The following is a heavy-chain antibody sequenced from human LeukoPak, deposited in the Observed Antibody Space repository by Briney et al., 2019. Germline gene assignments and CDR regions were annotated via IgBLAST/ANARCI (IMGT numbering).Heavy chain of an antibody. Sequence: ASVKVSCKASGYTFTGYYMHWVRQAPGQGLEWMGWINPNSGGTNYAQKFQGRVTMTRDTSISTAYMELSRLRSDDTAVYYCASDRVVVVAATPEGMDVWGQGTTVTVSS. V-gene: IGHV1-2*02. CDR3: ASDRVVVVAATPEGMDV. CDR1: GYTFTGYY. CDR2: INPNSGGT. J-gene: IGHJ6*02. D-gene: IGHD2-15*01.